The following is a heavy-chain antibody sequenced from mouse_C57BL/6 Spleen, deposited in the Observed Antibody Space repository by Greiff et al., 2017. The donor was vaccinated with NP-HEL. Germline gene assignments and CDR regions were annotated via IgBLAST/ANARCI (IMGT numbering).Heavy chain of an antibody. CDR2: ISSGGDYI. V-gene: IGHV5-9-1*02. J-gene: IGHJ1*03. CDR3: TRGPSSHWYFDV. D-gene: IGHD1-1*01. CDR1: GFTFSSYA. Sequence: DVQLVESGEGLVKPGGSLKLSCAASGFTFSSYAMSWVRQTPEKRLEWVAYISSGGDYIYYADTVKGRFTISRDNARNTLYLQMSSLKSEDTAMYYCTRGPSSHWYFDVWGTGTTVTVSS.